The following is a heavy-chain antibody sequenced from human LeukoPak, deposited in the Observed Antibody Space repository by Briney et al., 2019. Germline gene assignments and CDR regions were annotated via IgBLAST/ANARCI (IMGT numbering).Heavy chain of an antibody. V-gene: IGHV3-74*01. J-gene: IGHJ5*02. Sequence: PGGSLRLSCVASGFTFSNCWMHWVRQPPGKGLVWVSRIYVDGRTSNYADSVKGRFTISRDNVKNTVYLEMNSLSVEDTATYYCIRDFRSADLWGQGTLVSVSS. CDR3: IRDFRSADL. CDR1: GFTFSNCW. CDR2: IYVDGRTS.